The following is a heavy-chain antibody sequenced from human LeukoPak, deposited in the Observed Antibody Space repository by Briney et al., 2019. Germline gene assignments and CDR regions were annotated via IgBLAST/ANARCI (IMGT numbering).Heavy chain of an antibody. D-gene: IGHD2-2*01. CDR3: ARVLVVPAAFDY. Sequence: SETLSLTCTVSGGSISSGGYYWSWIRQHPGKGLEWIGYIYYSGSTYYNPSLKSRVTISVDTSKNQFSLKLSSVTAADTAVYYCARVLVVPAAFDYWGQGTLVTVSS. V-gene: IGHV4-31*03. J-gene: IGHJ4*02. CDR2: IYYSGST. CDR1: GGSISSGGYY.